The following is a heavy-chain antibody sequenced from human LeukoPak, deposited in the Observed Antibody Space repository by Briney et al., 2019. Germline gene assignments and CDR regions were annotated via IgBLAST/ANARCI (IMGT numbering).Heavy chain of an antibody. J-gene: IGHJ3*02. Sequence: ASVKVSCKASGYTFTGYYMHWVRQAPGQGLEWMGWINPNSGGTNYAQKFQGRVTMTRDTSISTAYMELSRLRSDDTAVYYCARGTYYYDSSGFYYEGDAFDIWGQGTMVTVSS. V-gene: IGHV1-2*02. CDR2: INPNSGGT. CDR3: ARGTYYYDSSGFYYEGDAFDI. D-gene: IGHD3-22*01. CDR1: GYTFTGYY.